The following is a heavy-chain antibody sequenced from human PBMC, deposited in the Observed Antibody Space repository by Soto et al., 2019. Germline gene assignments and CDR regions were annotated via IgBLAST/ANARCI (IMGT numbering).Heavy chain of an antibody. CDR3: AKEQPIWSGPNGDPYGMDV. Sequence: QVQLVESGGGVVQPGRSLRLSCAASGFTFSSYGMHWVRQAPGKGLEWVAIISYDGSNKYYADSVKGRFTISRDNSKNTLYLQMNSLRAEDTAVDYCAKEQPIWSGPNGDPYGMDVWGQGTTVTVSS. D-gene: IGHD3-3*01. J-gene: IGHJ6*02. CDR2: ISYDGSNK. CDR1: GFTFSSYG. V-gene: IGHV3-30*18.